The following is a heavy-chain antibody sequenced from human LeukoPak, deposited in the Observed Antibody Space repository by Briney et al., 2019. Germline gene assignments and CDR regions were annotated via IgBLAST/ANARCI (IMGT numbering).Heavy chain of an antibody. V-gene: IGHV4-31*03. J-gene: IGHJ4*02. CDR3: ARLTLWYYFDY. CDR1: GGSISSGGYY. CDR2: IYYSGST. D-gene: IGHD2-8*02. Sequence: SETLSLTCTVSGGSISSGGYYWSWIRQHPGKGLEWIGYIYYSGSTYYNPSLKSRVTISVDTSKNQFSLKLSSVTAADTAVYYCARLTLWYYFDYWGQGTLVTVSS.